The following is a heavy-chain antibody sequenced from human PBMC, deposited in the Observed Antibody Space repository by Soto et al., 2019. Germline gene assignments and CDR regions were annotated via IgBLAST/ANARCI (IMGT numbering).Heavy chain of an antibody. D-gene: IGHD3-3*01. V-gene: IGHV3-23*01. J-gene: IGHJ4*02. CDR2: VSGSGGST. CDR3: ANHDQYSDFWSASSFDN. Sequence: PVGSLRLSCAASGFTFRNYAMSWVRQAPGKGLEWVSGVSGSGGSTHYADSVKGRFTISRDNSKNTLSLQMNSLRAEDTAVYYCANHDQYSDFWSASSFDNWGQGTQVTVSS. CDR1: GFTFRNYA.